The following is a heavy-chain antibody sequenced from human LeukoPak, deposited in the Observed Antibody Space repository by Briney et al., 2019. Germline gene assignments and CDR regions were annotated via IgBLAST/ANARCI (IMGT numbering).Heavy chain of an antibody. CDR3: ARFGIFYDMDV. J-gene: IGHJ6*02. Sequence: SETLSLTCTVSGGSISGYYWTWTRQPPGKGLEWIGQIHYSGKADYNPSLRSRITISVDTSKNKMFLKLSSVTAADTAVYNCARFGIFYDMDVWGRGTTVTVSS. CDR2: IHYSGKA. V-gene: IGHV4-59*01. D-gene: IGHD3-16*01. CDR1: GGSISGYY.